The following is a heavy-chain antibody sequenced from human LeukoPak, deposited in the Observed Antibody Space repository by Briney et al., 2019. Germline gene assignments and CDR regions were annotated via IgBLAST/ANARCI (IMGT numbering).Heavy chain of an antibody. CDR1: GGSISSYY. CDR3: ARGHYFWFDP. V-gene: IGHV4-59*01. Sequence: PSETLSLTCTVSGGSISSYYWSWIRQPPGKGLEWIGYVYYTGSTNYNPSLKSRVTISIDTSKSQFSLKLSSVTAADTAVYYCARGHYFWFDPWGQGTLVTVSS. CDR2: VYYTGST. D-gene: IGHD3-10*01. J-gene: IGHJ5*02.